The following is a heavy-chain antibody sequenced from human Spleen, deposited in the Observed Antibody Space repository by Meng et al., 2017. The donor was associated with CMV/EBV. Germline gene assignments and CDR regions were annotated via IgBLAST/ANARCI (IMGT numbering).Heavy chain of an antibody. CDR3: AKGPAGRYFDWLFYDFDY. J-gene: IGHJ4*02. CDR2: IGGSGGST. Sequence: GESLKISCAASGLMFSSYAMSWVRQAPGKGLEWVSVIGGSGGSTYYADCVKGRFTISRDNSKNTLYLQMNSLRAEDTAVYYCAKGPAGRYFDWLFYDFDYWGQGTLVTVSS. V-gene: IGHV3-23*01. CDR1: GLMFSSYA. D-gene: IGHD3-9*01.